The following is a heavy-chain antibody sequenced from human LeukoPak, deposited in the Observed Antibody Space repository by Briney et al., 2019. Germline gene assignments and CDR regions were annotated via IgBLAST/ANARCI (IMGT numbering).Heavy chain of an antibody. V-gene: IGHV4-34*01. J-gene: IGHJ5*02. CDR1: GGSFSGYY. CDR3: ARGGRRSVIIVVVVAAKHWFDP. CDR2: INHSGST. D-gene: IGHD2-15*01. Sequence: PSETLSLTCAVYGGSFSGYYWSWIRQPPGKGLEWIGEINHSGSTNYNPSLKSRVTISVDTSKNQFSLKLSSVTAADTAVYYCARGGRRSVIIVVVVAAKHWFDPWGQGTLVTVSS.